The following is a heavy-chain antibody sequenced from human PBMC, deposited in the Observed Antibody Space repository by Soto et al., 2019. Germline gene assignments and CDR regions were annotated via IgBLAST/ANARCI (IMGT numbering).Heavy chain of an antibody. Sequence: SVKVSCKASGGTFSSYTISWVRQAPGQGLEWMGRIIPILGIANYAQKFQGRVTITADKSTSTAYMELSSLRSEDTAVYYCARSGYCSGGSCYALVYYFDYRGQRTLVTVSS. D-gene: IGHD2-15*01. J-gene: IGHJ4*02. CDR2: IIPILGIA. V-gene: IGHV1-69*02. CDR3: ARSGYCSGGSCYALVYYFDY. CDR1: GGTFSSYT.